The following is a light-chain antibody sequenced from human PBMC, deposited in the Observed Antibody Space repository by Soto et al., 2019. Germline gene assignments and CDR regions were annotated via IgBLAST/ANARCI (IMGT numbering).Light chain of an antibody. Sequence: QSVLTQPPSVSGAPGQRVTISCTGSSSNIGAGYDVHWYQQLPGTAPKLLIYGNSNRPSGVPDRFSGSKSGTSASLAITGLQAEDEEDYYCQSYDSSLSASVFGGGTKLTVL. CDR2: GNS. J-gene: IGLJ2*01. V-gene: IGLV1-40*01. CDR1: SSNIGAGYD. CDR3: QSYDSSLSASV.